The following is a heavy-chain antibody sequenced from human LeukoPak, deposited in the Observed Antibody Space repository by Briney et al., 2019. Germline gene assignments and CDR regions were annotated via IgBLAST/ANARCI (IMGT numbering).Heavy chain of an antibody. CDR2: TSRDGGTT. CDR3: AREVVPSALGGAFDT. J-gene: IGHJ3*02. D-gene: IGHD2-15*01. Sequence: RGSLRLSCAAAGFSISTDWMHWVRQAPRKGMVWVSRTSRDGGTTSNADSVKGRFTISRNNAKNTLYLQMNRLRAEDTAVYYCAREVVPSALGGAFDTWGQGTMVTVSS. V-gene: IGHV3-74*01. CDR1: GFSISTDW.